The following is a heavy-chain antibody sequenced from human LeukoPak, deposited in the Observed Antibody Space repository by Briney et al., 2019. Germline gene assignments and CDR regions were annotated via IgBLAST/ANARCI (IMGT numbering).Heavy chain of an antibody. CDR2: TFAGYSYT. CDR1: GYNFTPYW. CDR3: ARLYSSSRGKYYFDY. D-gene: IGHD6-6*01. J-gene: IGHJ4*02. V-gene: IGHV5-51*01. Sequence: GESLKISCQSSGYNFTPYWIVWVRQMPGKGLEWMGITFAGYSYTIYSPSFQGQVTISVDKSISTAYLQWSSLKASDTAMYYCARLYSSSRGKYYFDYWGQGTLVTVSS.